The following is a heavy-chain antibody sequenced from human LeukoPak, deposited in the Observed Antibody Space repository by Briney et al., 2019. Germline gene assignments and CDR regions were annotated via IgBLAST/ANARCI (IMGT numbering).Heavy chain of an antibody. Sequence: SETLSLTCTVSGDSISSYYWSWIRQPSGKGLEWIGYIYYSGSTNYNPSLKSRVTISVDTSKNQFSLKLSSVTAADTAVYYCARYSTGWFDAFDIWGQGTMVTVSS. CDR1: GDSISSYY. V-gene: IGHV4-59*01. D-gene: IGHD6-19*01. J-gene: IGHJ3*02. CDR3: ARYSTGWFDAFDI. CDR2: IYYSGST.